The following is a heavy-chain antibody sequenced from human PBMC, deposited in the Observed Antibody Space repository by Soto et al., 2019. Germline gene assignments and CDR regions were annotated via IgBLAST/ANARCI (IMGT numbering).Heavy chain of an antibody. Sequence: SETLSLTCTFSCGSIISGGYYWSWIRQHPGKGLEWIGYIYYSGSTYYNPSLKSRVTISVDTSKNQFSLKLSSVTAADTAVYYCARDVPLAYCGGDCPGNGMDVWGQGTTVTVSS. CDR2: IYYSGST. V-gene: IGHV4-31*03. CDR3: ARDVPLAYCGGDCPGNGMDV. D-gene: IGHD2-21*02. CDR1: CGSIISGGYY. J-gene: IGHJ6*02.